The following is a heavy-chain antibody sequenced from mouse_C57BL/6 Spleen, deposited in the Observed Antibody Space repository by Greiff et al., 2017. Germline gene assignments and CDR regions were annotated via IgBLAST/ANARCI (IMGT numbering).Heavy chain of an antibody. CDR2: IDPETGGT. J-gene: IGHJ4*01. Sequence: VQLQQSGAELVRPGASVTLSCKASGYTFTDYDMHWVKQTPVHGLEWIGAIDPETGGTTYHQKFKGKAILTADKSSSTAYMELRSLTSEDSAVYYCTRWLLRFYYAMDYWGQGTSVTVSS. D-gene: IGHD2-3*01. V-gene: IGHV1-15*01. CDR3: TRWLLRFYYAMDY. CDR1: GYTFTDYD.